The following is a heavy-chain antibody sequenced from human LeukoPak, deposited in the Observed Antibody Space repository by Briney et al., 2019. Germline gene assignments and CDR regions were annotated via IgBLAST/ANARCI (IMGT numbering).Heavy chain of an antibody. V-gene: IGHV3-33*03. CDR1: GFAFSHYG. CDR2: IWNDGSNK. D-gene: IGHD4-11*01. J-gene: IGHJ5*02. CDR3: AKDAQRGFDYSNSLEH. Sequence: PGRSLRLSCATSGFAFSHYGMHWVRQAPGKWLEWVAVIWNDGSNKYYGDSVKCRFTISRDNSKNTLYLQMNSLTVEDTAVYYCAKDAQRGFDYSNSLEHWGQGTLVTVSS.